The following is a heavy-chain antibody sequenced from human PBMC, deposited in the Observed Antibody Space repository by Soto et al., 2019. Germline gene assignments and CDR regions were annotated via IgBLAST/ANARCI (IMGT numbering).Heavy chain of an antibody. CDR2: IYYSGST. D-gene: IGHD2-15*01. J-gene: IGHJ6*03. CDR1: GGSISSYY. Sequence: SETLSLTCTVSGGSISSYYWSWIRQPPGKGLEWIGYIYYSGSTNYNPSLKSRVTISVDTSKNQFSLKLSSVTAADTAVYYCARVIGPRYCSGGSCYPNYYMDVWGKGTTVTVSS. V-gene: IGHV4-59*01. CDR3: ARVIGPRYCSGGSCYPNYYMDV.